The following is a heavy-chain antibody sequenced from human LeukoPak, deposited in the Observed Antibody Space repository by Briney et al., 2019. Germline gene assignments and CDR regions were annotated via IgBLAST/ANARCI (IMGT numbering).Heavy chain of an antibody. J-gene: IGHJ4*02. V-gene: IGHV3-23*01. CDR3: AKGAASRGYTYVAN. CDR2: VSGSGGST. Sequence: PGGYLSLSCAASAFTFRSYAMIWVRQAPGKGLEWVSTVSGSGGSTYYADSVKGRFTISRYNSNNTLYLQMNSRRAEDTAVYCAKGAASRGYTYVANWGQGTLVSVSS. D-gene: IGHD5-18*01. CDR1: AFTFRSYA.